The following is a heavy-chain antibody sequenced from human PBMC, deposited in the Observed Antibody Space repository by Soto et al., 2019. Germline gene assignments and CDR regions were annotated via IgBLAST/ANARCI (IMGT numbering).Heavy chain of an antibody. CDR3: ARGDKLSLYPQLDY. CDR1: GYTFTGNY. J-gene: IGHJ4*02. V-gene: IGHV1-2*04. D-gene: IGHD3-16*02. Sequence: QVQLVQSGAEVKKPGASVKVSCKASGYTFTGNYMHWVRQAPGQGFEWMGWINVNSGGTKYAQKFQGWVTMTRDTSTSTAYTELGRLRSDDTAVYYCARGDKLSLYPQLDYWGQGTLVTVSS. CDR2: INVNSGGT.